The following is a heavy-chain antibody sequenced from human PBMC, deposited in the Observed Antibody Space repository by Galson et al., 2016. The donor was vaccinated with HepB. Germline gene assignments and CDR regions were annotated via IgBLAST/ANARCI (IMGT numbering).Heavy chain of an antibody. V-gene: IGHV1-69*13. CDR1: GGTLSSYA. D-gene: IGHD6-19*01. J-gene: IGHJ6*03. Sequence: SVKVSCKASGGTLSSYAIYWVRQAPGQGLEWMGGIIPIFGTANYAQKFQGRVTITADESTSTAYMELSSLRSEDTAMYYCARDHIAVAAMDVWGKGTTVTVSS. CDR2: IIPIFGTA. CDR3: ARDHIAVAAMDV.